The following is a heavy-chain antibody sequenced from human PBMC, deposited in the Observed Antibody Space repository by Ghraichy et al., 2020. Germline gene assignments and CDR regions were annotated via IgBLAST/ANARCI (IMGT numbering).Heavy chain of an antibody. CDR2: VYFRGSI. CDR1: GGSISSDSHY. V-gene: IGHV4-39*01. J-gene: IGHJ4*02. CDR3: VRHSDSSNWAHRDFDN. D-gene: IGHD6-13*01. Sequence: SETLSLTCTVSGGSISSDSHYWGYIRQPPGQGLEWIGSVYFRGSIYSNPSLQSRVSMSVDTSKNQFSLSLSSVTAADTAVYYCVRHSDSSNWAHRDFDNWGQGTLVTVSS.